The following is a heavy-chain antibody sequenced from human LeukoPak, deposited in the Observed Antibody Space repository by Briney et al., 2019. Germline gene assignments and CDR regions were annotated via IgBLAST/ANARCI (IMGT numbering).Heavy chain of an antibody. V-gene: IGHV4-61*02. CDR1: GGSISSGSYY. J-gene: IGHJ5*02. CDR3: ARGIVGYYDFWSGYPPTENNNWFDP. D-gene: IGHD3-3*01. CDR2: IYTSGST. Sequence: SETLSLTCTVSGGSISSGSYYWSWIRQPAGKGLEWIGRIYTSGSTNYNPSPKSRVTISVDTSKNQFSLKLSSVTAADTAVYYCARGIVGYYDFWSGYPPTENNNWFDPWGQGTLVTVSS.